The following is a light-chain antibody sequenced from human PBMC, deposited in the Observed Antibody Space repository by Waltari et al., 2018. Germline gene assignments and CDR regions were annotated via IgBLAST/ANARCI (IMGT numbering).Light chain of an antibody. Sequence: QSALTQPASVSGSPGQSITISCTGTSSDVGSYNLVSWYQQYPGKAPQFMIYEGSKRPSGVSNRFSGSKSGNTAALTISGLQAEDEADYYCCSYAGNSMVFGGGTKLTVL. V-gene: IGLV2-23*01. CDR2: EGS. CDR3: CSYAGNSMV. CDR1: SSDVGSYNL. J-gene: IGLJ2*01.